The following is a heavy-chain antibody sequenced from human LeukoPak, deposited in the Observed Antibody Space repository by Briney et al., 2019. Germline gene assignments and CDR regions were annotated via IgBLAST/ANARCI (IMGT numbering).Heavy chain of an antibody. J-gene: IGHJ6*02. D-gene: IGHD2-8*01. Sequence: GGSLRLSCAASGFTFSSYGMHWVRQAPGKGLEWVAVISYDGSNKYYADSVKGRFTISRDNSKNTLYLQMNSLRAEDTAVYYCAKSRMVGWEAFYYGMDVWGQGTTVTVSS. CDR2: ISYDGSNK. CDR3: AKSRMVGWEAFYYGMDV. V-gene: IGHV3-30*18. CDR1: GFTFSSYG.